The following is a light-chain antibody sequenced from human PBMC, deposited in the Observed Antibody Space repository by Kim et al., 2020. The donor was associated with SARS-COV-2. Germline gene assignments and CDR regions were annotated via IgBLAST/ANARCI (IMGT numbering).Light chain of an antibody. CDR2: LEGSGSY. Sequence: QLVLTQSSSASASLGSSVKLTCTLSSGHSSYIIAWHQQQPGKAPRYLMKLEGSGSYNKGSGVPDRFSGSSSGADRYLTISNLQSEDEADYYCETDNVFGSGTKVTVL. CDR3: ETDNV. CDR1: SGHSSYI. J-gene: IGLJ6*01. V-gene: IGLV4-60*03.